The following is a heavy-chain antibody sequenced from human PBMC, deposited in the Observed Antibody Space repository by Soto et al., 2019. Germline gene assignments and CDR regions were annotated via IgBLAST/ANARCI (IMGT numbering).Heavy chain of an antibody. V-gene: IGHV1-69*13. J-gene: IGHJ4*02. D-gene: IGHD3-16*02. CDR3: ATNNRASYHFDY. CDR1: GGTFSSYA. Sequence: GASVKVSCKAFGGTFSSYATSWVRQAPGQGLEWMGGIIPLFGTTNYAPKFQGRVAITADERARTAYMDLSSLKSEDTAVYYCATNNRASYHFDYWGQGTLVTVSS. CDR2: IIPLFGTT.